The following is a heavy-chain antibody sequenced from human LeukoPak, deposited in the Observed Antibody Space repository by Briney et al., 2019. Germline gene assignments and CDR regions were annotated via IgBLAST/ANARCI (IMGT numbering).Heavy chain of an antibody. J-gene: IGHJ5*02. V-gene: IGHV1-18*01. CDR2: ISAYNGNT. D-gene: IGHD3-10*01. CDR1: GYTFTGYG. Sequence: ASVKVSCKASGYTFTGYGISWVRQAPGQGLEWMGWISAYNGNTNYAQKLQGRVTMTTDTSTSTAYMELRSLRSDDTAVYYCARDKGITMVRGRDWFDPWGQGTLVTVSS. CDR3: ARDKGITMVRGRDWFDP.